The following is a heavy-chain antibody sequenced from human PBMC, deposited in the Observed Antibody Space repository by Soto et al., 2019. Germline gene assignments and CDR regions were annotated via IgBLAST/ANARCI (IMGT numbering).Heavy chain of an antibody. Sequence: QITLKESGPTLVKPTQTLTLTCTFSGFSLTTTGVGVGWIRQPPGKALEWLALIYWDEDKRYSPSLKSRLTITKDTSKNHVILTKTDLDPVDTATNYCAPRRVPGPLLCGFDPWGQGTLVTVSS. D-gene: IGHD2-21*01. CDR3: APRRVPGPLLCGFDP. CDR2: IYWDEDK. J-gene: IGHJ5*02. V-gene: IGHV2-5*02. CDR1: GFSLTTTGVG.